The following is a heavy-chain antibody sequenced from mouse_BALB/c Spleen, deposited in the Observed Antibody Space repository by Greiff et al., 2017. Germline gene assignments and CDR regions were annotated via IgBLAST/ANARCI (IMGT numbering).Heavy chain of an antibody. D-gene: IGHD2-1*01. CDR1: GFTFSSYA. V-gene: IGHV5-6-5*01. J-gene: IGHJ4*01. CDR2: ISSGGST. Sequence: EVQLVESGGGLVKPGGSLKLSCAASGFTFSSYAMSWVRQTPEKRLEWVASISSGGSTYYPDSVKGRFTISRDNARNILYLQMSSLRSEDTAMYYCARGIYYGYYAMDYWGQGTSVTVSS. CDR3: ARGIYYGYYAMDY.